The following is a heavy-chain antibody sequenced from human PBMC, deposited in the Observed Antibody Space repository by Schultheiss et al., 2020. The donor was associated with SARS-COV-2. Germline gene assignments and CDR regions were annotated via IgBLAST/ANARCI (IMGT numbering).Heavy chain of an antibody. CDR2: IYYSGST. V-gene: IGHV4-39*07. Sequence: SETLSLTCTVSGGSISSSSYYWGWIRQPPGKGLEWIGSIYYSGSTYYNPSLKSRVTISVDTSKNHFSLKLSSVTAADTAVYYCARASGSYSYAFDIWGQGTMVTVSS. D-gene: IGHD1-26*01. CDR3: ARASGSYSYAFDI. CDR1: GGSISSSSYY. J-gene: IGHJ3*02.